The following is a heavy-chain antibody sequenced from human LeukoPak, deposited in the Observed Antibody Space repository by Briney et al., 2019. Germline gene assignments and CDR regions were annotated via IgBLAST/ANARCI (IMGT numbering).Heavy chain of an antibody. D-gene: IGHD6-19*01. J-gene: IGHJ4*02. Sequence: SETLSLTCAVYGGSFSGYYWSWIRQPPGKGLEWIGETNHSGSTNYNPSLKSRVTISVDTSKNQFSLKLSSVTAADTAVYYCARAMIAVAGTLRYFDYWGQGTLVTVSS. CDR3: ARAMIAVAGTLRYFDY. CDR1: GGSFSGYY. V-gene: IGHV4-34*01. CDR2: TNHSGST.